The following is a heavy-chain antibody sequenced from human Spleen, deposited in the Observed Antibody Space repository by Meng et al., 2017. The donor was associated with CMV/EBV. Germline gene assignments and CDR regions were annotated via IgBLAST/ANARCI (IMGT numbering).Heavy chain of an antibody. Sequence: ASVKVSCKASGYTFTGYYLHWVRQAPGQGLEWMGWINPNSGATNYAQKFRGRVTMTRDTSINTAYMEMGRLRSDDTAFYYCARTQVPAHTGSYRYYYYYSMDVWGQGTTVTVSS. V-gene: IGHV1-2*02. CDR2: INPNSGAT. CDR3: ARTQVPAHTGSYRYYYYYSMDV. D-gene: IGHD2-8*02. CDR1: GYTFTGYY. J-gene: IGHJ6*02.